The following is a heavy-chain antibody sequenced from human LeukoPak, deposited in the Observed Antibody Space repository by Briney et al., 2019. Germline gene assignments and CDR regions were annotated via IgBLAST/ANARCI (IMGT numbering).Heavy chain of an antibody. D-gene: IGHD3-22*01. Sequence: SETLSLTCTVSGYSISSGYYWGWIRQPPGKGLEWIGSIYHSGSTYYNPSLKSRVTISVDTSKNQFSLKLSSVTAADTAVYYCARATYYDSSGYYYWGQGTLVTVSS. CDR3: ARATYYDSSGYYY. J-gene: IGHJ4*02. CDR2: IYHSGST. CDR1: GYSISSGYY. V-gene: IGHV4-38-2*02.